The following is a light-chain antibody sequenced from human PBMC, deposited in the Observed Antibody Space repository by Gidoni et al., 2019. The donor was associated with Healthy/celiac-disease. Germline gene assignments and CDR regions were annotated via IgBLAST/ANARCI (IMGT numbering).Light chain of an antibody. CDR2: QDS. CDR3: QAWDSSTAV. V-gene: IGLV3-1*01. Sequence: SHELTQPPSVSVSPGQTASITCSGDKLGDKYACWYQQKPGQSPVLVIYQDSKRPSGIPERFYGSNSGNTATLTISGTQAMDEADYYCQAWDSSTAVFGTGTKVTVL. J-gene: IGLJ1*01. CDR1: KLGDKY.